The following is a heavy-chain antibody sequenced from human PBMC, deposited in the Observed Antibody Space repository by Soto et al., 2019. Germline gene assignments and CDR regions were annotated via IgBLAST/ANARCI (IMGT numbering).Heavy chain of an antibody. CDR3: ASQLLTIGSFDY. J-gene: IGHJ4*02. Sequence: QVQLVESGGGVVQPGGSLRLSCAASGFTFNNYAVHWVRQAPGKGLEWVAIISYDGSNKYYADSVKGRFTISRDNSKNTLKLQMNSLGAEATAVYYCASQLLTIGSFDYWGQGTLVTVSS. CDR1: GFTFNNYA. D-gene: IGHD2-2*01. V-gene: IGHV3-30-3*01. CDR2: ISYDGSNK.